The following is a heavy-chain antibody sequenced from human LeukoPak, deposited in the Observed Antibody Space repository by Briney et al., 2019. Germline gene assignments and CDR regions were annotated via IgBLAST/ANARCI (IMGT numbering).Heavy chain of an antibody. CDR3: ATSAGEWELLRGADFFEY. D-gene: IGHD1-26*01. CDR1: GGSISSGGYY. CDR2: IYYSGST. Sequence: SETLSLTCTVSGGSISSGGYYWSWIRQHPGKGLEWIGYIYYSGSTYYNPSLRSRISVSIDTSKNQFSLKLSSVTAADTAVYYCATSAGEWELLRGADFFEYWGRGILVTVSS. V-gene: IGHV4-31*03. J-gene: IGHJ4*02.